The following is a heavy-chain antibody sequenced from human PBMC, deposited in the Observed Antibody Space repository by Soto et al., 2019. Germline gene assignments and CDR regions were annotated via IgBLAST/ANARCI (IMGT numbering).Heavy chain of an antibody. CDR1: GGSFSGYY. CDR3: AIGTPPGAVFDY. V-gene: IGHV4-34*01. Sequence: QVQLQQWGAGLLKPSETLSLTCAVYGGSFSGYYWSWIRQPPGKGLEWIGEINHSGSTNYNPSLKSRVTISVDTSKNQFSLKLSSVTAADTAVYYCAIGTPPGAVFDYWGQGTLVTVSS. D-gene: IGHD6-19*01. CDR2: INHSGST. J-gene: IGHJ4*02.